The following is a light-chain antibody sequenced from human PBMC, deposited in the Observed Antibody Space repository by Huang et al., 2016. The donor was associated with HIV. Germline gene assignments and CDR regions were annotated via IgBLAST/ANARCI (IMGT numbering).Light chain of an antibody. CDR2: HSS. J-gene: IGKJ2*01. CDR1: KRVNNW. Sequence: DLQMTQSPSTLSASVGDRVAITCRADKRVNNWFAWYQQKPGKAPKLLIYHSSSLQSGVPSRFSGSTSGTEFTLTISSLQPDDFATYYCLQYNTYPYTFGQGTKLEIK. V-gene: IGKV1-5*03. CDR3: LQYNTYPYT.